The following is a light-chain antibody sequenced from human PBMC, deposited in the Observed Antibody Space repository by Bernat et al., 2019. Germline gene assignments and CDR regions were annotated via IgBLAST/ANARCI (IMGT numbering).Light chain of an antibody. CDR2: DVN. J-gene: IGLJ1*01. CDR3: ESYTTSNSYV. CDR1: SSDVGAYNY. V-gene: IGLV2-14*03. Sequence: QSALTQPASVSGSPRQSITISCTGTSSDVGAYNYVSWYQQHPGKAPKLMIYDVNNRPSGVSNRFSGSQSGNTASLTISGLQAEDDADYYCESYTTSNSYVFGTGTKVTVL.